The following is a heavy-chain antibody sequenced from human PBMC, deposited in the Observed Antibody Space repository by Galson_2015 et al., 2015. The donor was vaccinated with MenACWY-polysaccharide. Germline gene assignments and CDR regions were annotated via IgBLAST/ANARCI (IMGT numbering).Heavy chain of an antibody. J-gene: IGHJ6*03. V-gene: IGHV3-74*01. Sequence: SLRLSCAASGFTFSRYWMHWVRQVPGKGLVWLSRINSDGSSTSYADSVKGRFTISRDNAKNTVYLQMNSLRAEDTAVYYCARQRGLGKTGTPSCMDVWGKGTTVTVSS. CDR2: INSDGSST. CDR3: ARQRGLGKTGTPSCMDV. D-gene: IGHD1-1*01. CDR1: GFTFSRYW.